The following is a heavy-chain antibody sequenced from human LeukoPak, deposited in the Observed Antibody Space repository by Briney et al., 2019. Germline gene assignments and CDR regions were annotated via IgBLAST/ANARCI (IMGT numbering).Heavy chain of an antibody. V-gene: IGHV4-59*10. Sequence: PSETLSLTCAVYGGSFSGYYWSWIRQPPGKGLEWIGRIYTSGSTNYNPSLKSRVTMSVDTSKNQFSLKLSSVTAADTAVYYCARGTYYYGSGSYSLDAFDIWGQGTMVTVSS. J-gene: IGHJ3*02. CDR1: GGSFSGYY. CDR3: ARGTYYYGSGSYSLDAFDI. D-gene: IGHD3-10*01. CDR2: IYTSGST.